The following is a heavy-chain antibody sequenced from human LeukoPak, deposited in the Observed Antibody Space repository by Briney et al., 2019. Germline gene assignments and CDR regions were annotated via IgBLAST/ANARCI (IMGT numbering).Heavy chain of an antibody. CDR2: IYYSGTT. J-gene: IGHJ4*02. CDR1: GGSISSGGYY. Sequence: SQTLSLTCTVSGGSISSGGYYWSWIRQHPGKGLEWIGYIYYSGTTNYNPSLKSRVTISVDTSKSQFSLKVSSVTAADTAVYYCATSPTDELEPLDSWGQGTLVTVSS. D-gene: IGHD1-14*01. V-gene: IGHV4-31*03. CDR3: ATSPTDELEPLDS.